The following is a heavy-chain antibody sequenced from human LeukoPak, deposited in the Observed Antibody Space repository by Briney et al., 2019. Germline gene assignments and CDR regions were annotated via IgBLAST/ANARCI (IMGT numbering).Heavy chain of an antibody. Sequence: GGSLRLSCAAPGDTFSRYGWHWVPQAPAKGLEWVAFIRYDESKEYYVDSVNRRFTVPRDNPKNTLYLQISSLRLEDTSLYHCVKDYLVEAQRVYYFDYWSQGSLVTVSS. D-gene: IGHD1-26*01. J-gene: IGHJ4*02. CDR1: GDTFSRYG. CDR2: IRYDESKE. CDR3: VKDYLVEAQRVYYFDY. V-gene: IGHV3-30*02.